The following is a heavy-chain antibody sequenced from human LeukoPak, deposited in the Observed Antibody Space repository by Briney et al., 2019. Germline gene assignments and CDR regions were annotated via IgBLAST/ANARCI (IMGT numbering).Heavy chain of an antibody. Sequence: SETLSLTCTVSGGSISSYYWSWIRQPAGKGLEWIGRIYTSGSTNYNPSLKSRVTMSVDTFKNQFSLKLSSVTAADTAVYYCARDKYYYDSSGSIRFDYWGQGTLVTVSS. CDR1: GGSISSYY. D-gene: IGHD3-22*01. J-gene: IGHJ4*02. V-gene: IGHV4-4*07. CDR3: ARDKYYYDSSGSIRFDY. CDR2: IYTSGST.